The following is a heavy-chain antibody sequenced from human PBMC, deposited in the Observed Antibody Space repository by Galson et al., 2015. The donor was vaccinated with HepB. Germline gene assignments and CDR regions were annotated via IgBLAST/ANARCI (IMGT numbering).Heavy chain of an antibody. CDR3: ARASHSSGWINFDY. V-gene: IGHV3-30-3*01. Sequence: SLRLSCAASGFTFSSYAMHWVRQAPGKGLEWVAVISYDGSNKYYADSVKGRFTISRDNSKNTLYLQMNSLRAEDTAVYYCARASHSSGWINFDYWGQGTLVTVSS. CDR2: ISYDGSNK. D-gene: IGHD6-19*01. J-gene: IGHJ4*02. CDR1: GFTFSSYA.